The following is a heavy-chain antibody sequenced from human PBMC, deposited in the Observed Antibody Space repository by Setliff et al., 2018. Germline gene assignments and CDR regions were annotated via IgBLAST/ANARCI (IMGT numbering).Heavy chain of an antibody. D-gene: IGHD3-10*01. CDR3: ARVKGAMVRGVMGYFDY. V-gene: IGHV3-48*04. Sequence: PGGSLRLSCADPGFTFSNYNMNWVRQAPGKGLEWISYISSGGSTIFYADSVKGRFTISRDNAKNSVFLQMNSLRVEDTAVYYCARVKGAMVRGVMGYFDYWGQGTLVTVSS. CDR1: GFTFSNYN. CDR2: ISSGGSTI. J-gene: IGHJ4*02.